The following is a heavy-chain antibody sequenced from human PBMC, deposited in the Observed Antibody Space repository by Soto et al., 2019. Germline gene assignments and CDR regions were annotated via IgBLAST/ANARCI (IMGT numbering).Heavy chain of an antibody. CDR1: GGSISSGGYY. D-gene: IGHD3-10*01. CDR2: IYYSGST. V-gene: IGHV4-31*03. J-gene: IGHJ3*02. CDR3: ASGSYGSGSYRSPAAFDI. Sequence: SATLSITCTVSGGSISSGGYYWSWIRQHPGKGLEWIGYIYYSGSTYYNPSLKSRVTISVDTSKNQFSLKLSSVTAADTAVYYCASGSYGSGSYRSPAAFDIWGQGTMVTVSS.